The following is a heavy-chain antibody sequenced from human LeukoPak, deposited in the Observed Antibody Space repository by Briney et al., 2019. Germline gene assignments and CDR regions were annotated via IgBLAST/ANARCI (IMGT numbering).Heavy chain of an antibody. CDR3: ARDPNRAAAGTGDWFDP. V-gene: IGHV4-4*07. CDR1: GGSISSYY. J-gene: IGHJ5*02. CDR2: IYTSGST. Sequence: SETLSLTCTVSGGSISSYYWSWIRQPAGKGLEWIGRIYTSGSTNYNPSLKSRVTMSVDTSKNQFSLKLSSVTAADTAVYYCARDPNRAAAGTGDWFDPWGQGTLVTVSS. D-gene: IGHD6-13*01.